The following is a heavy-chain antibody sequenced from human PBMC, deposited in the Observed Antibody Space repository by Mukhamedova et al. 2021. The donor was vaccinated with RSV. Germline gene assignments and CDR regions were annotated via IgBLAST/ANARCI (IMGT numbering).Heavy chain of an antibody. J-gene: IGHJ4*02. D-gene: IGHD5-18*01. V-gene: IGHV3-23*01. CDR3: AKDPLGVRGYNYAQDY. CDR2: ISGSAGST. Sequence: GKGLEWVSAISGSAGSTYYADSVKGRFTISRDNSKNTLYQQMNSLRAEDTAVYYCAKDPLGVRGYNYAQDYWGQGTLVTVSS.